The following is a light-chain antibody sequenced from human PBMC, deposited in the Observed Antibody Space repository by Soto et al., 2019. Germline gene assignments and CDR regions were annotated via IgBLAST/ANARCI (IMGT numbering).Light chain of an antibody. J-gene: IGKJ5*01. V-gene: IGKV3-15*01. CDR1: QSVSSN. CDR2: GAS. Sequence: EIVMTQSPATMSVSPGERATLSCRASQSVSSNLAWYQHKPGQPPRLLIFGASTRATGIPARFSGSGSGTEFTLTVSSLQSEDFAVYHCQQHYNYVTFGQGTRLEIK. CDR3: QQHYNYVT.